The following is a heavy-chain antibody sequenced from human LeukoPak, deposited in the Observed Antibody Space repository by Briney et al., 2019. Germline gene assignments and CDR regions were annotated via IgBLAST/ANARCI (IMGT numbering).Heavy chain of an antibody. D-gene: IGHD6-13*01. Sequence: SETLSLTCTVSGYSISSGYYWGWIRQPPGKGLEWIGSIYHSGSTYYNPSLKSRVTISVDMSKNQFSLKLSSVTAADTAVYYCARAYSSSWYYNWFDPWGQGTLVTVSS. CDR2: IYHSGST. J-gene: IGHJ5*02. V-gene: IGHV4-38-2*02. CDR3: ARAYSSSWYYNWFDP. CDR1: GYSISSGYY.